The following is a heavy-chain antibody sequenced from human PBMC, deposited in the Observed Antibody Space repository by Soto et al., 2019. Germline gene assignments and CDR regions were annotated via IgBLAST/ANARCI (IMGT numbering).Heavy chain of an antibody. Sequence: PSETLSLTCTVSGGSVNTAPYHWSWIRQSPRNGLEWIGNIYYTGSTNYNPSFESRVAISLDTSNNQFPLRLTSLTAADTAVYFCARDHHSYYDTSGYYPYFDFWGQGTLVTSP. CDR3: ARDHHSYYDTSGYYPYFDF. V-gene: IGHV4-61*01. D-gene: IGHD3-22*01. CDR2: IYYTGST. CDR1: GGSVNTAPYH. J-gene: IGHJ4*02.